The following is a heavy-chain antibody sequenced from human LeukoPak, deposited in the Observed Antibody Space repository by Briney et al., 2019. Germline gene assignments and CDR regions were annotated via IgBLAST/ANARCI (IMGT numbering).Heavy chain of an antibody. CDR3: ARDVAYSSGWYEFDY. Sequence: SETLSPTCTVSGGSISSSSYYWGWIRQPPGKGLEWIGSIYYSGSTYYNPSLKSRVTISVDTSKNQFSLKLSSVTAADTAVYYCARDVAYSSGWYEFDYWGQGTLVTVSS. CDR2: IYYSGST. CDR1: GGSISSSSYY. V-gene: IGHV4-39*07. J-gene: IGHJ4*02. D-gene: IGHD6-19*01.